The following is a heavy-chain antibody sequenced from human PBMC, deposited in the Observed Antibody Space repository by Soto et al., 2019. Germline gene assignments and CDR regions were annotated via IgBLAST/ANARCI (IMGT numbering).Heavy chain of an antibody. CDR3: ARHCSNGVCYKPFAS. Sequence: ETLSLTRTGYCGSFSGYYWSWIRQPPGKGLEWIGEIYHGGSADYNPSLKSRVTISLDTSNTQFSLKLPSVTAADTAVYYCARHCSNGVCYKPFASWGQGALVNVSS. CDR1: CGSFSGYY. V-gene: IGHV4-34*01. J-gene: IGHJ4*02. D-gene: IGHD2-8*01. CDR2: IYHGGSA.